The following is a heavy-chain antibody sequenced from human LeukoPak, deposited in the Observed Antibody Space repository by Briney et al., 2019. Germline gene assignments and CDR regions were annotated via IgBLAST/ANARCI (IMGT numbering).Heavy chain of an antibody. CDR2: ISVYSGNT. Sequence: GASVKVSCKASGYTFSSYGISWVRQAPGQGLEWMGWISVYSGNTNYAQRFQGRVTMTTDTSTSTAYMELRSLRSDDTAVYYCARDANGVLGDYWGQGTLVTASS. V-gene: IGHV1-18*01. CDR1: GYTFSSYG. J-gene: IGHJ4*02. D-gene: IGHD2-8*01. CDR3: ARDANGVLGDY.